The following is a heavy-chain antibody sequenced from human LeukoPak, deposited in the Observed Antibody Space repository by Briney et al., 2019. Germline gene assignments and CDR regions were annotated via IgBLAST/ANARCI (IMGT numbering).Heavy chain of an antibody. CDR3: AKDLGIVGASFDY. D-gene: IGHD1-26*01. J-gene: IGHJ4*02. CDR1: GFTFSSYA. Sequence: GGSLRLSCAASGFTFSSYAVSWVRQAPGKGLEWVSAISGSGGNTYYADSVKGRFTISRDNSKNTLYLQMNSLRAEDTAVYYCAKDLGIVGASFDYWGQGTLVTVSS. CDR2: ISGSGGNT. V-gene: IGHV3-23*01.